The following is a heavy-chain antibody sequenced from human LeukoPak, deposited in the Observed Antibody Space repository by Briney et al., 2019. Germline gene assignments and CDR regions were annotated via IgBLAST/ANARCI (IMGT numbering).Heavy chain of an antibody. CDR2: IYHSGST. D-gene: IGHD4-17*01. V-gene: IGHV4-30-2*01. J-gene: IGHJ4*02. Sequence: TSETLSLTCAVYGGSFSGYSWSWIRQPPGKGLEWIGYIYHSGSTYYNPSLKSRVTISVDRSKNQFSLKLSSVTAADTAVYYCARGRGGYYGDYVVPIFDYWGQGTLVTVSS. CDR3: ARGRGGYYGDYVVPIFDY. CDR1: GGSFSGYS.